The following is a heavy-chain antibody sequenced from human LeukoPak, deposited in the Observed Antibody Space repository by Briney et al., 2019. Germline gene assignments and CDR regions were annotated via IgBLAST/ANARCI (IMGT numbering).Heavy chain of an antibody. V-gene: IGHV1-58*01. CDR1: GFTFTSSA. Sequence: SVKVPCKASGFTFTSSAVQWVRQARGQRLEWIGWIVVGSGNTNYAQKFQERVTITRDVSTSTAYMELSSLRSEDTAVYYCAAKRGGYGGYDFVAGIPPDYWGQGTLVTVSS. CDR3: AAKRGGYGGYDFVAGIPPDY. J-gene: IGHJ4*02. CDR2: IVVGSGNT. D-gene: IGHD5-12*01.